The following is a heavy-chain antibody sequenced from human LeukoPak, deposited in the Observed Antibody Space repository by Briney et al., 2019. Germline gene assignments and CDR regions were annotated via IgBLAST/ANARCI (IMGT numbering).Heavy chain of an antibody. D-gene: IGHD3-22*01. CDR3: ARPQKTRYDSSGKGMDV. Sequence: PGGSLRLSCAASGFTFSSYGMHWVRQAPGKGLEWVAVISNDGSNKHYGDSVKGRFTISRDNSKNTLYLQMNSLRAEDTAVYYCARPQKTRYDSSGKGMDVWGQGTTVTVSS. J-gene: IGHJ6*02. V-gene: IGHV3-30*03. CDR2: ISNDGSNK. CDR1: GFTFSSYG.